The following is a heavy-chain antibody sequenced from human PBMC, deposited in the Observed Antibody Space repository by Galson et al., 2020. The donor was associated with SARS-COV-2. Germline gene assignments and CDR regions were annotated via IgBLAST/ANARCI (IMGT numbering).Heavy chain of an antibody. V-gene: IGHV1-69*13. J-gene: IGHJ4*02. D-gene: IGHD3-10*01. CDR1: GGTFSSYA. CDR2: IIPIFGTA. Sequence: SVTVSCKASGGTFSSYAISWVRQAPGQGLEWMGGIIPIFGTANYAQKFQGRVTITADESTSTAYMELSSLRSEDTAVYYCARDPGDYYGSGSYYMDWGQGTLVTVSS. CDR3: ARDPGDYYGSGSYYMD.